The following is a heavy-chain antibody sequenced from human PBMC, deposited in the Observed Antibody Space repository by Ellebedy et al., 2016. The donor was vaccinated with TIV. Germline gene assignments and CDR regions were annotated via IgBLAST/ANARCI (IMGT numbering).Heavy chain of an antibody. CDR2: IYYSGST. V-gene: IGHV4-31*03. Sequence: SETLSLTXTVSGGSISTTDYYWSWIRQHPGKGLEWIGYIYYSGSTYYAPSLESRVSISVDTSKNQFSLKVSSVTAADTAVYYCARWEVAARHEYWGQGTLVTVSS. D-gene: IGHD6-13*01. J-gene: IGHJ4*02. CDR1: GGSISTTDYY. CDR3: ARWEVAARHEY.